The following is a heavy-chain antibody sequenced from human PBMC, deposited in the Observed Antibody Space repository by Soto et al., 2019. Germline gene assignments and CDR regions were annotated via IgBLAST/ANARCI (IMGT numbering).Heavy chain of an antibody. V-gene: IGHV1-3*05. CDR2: MNAGNGNT. Sequence: QVQLVKSGAEEKKPGASVKVSCKASGYIFSKNDIHWMRQAPGQRLEWMGWMNAGNGNTRYSREFQARVTFTRDTVASTGYMELSTLRSEDTAVYYCARAAGMVALDYWGQGTLVTVSS. J-gene: IGHJ4*02. D-gene: IGHD5-18*01. CDR3: ARAAGMVALDY. CDR1: GYIFSKND.